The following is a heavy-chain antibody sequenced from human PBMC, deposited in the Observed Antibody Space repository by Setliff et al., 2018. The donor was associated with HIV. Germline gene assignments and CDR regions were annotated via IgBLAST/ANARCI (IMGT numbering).Heavy chain of an antibody. Sequence: GGSLRLSCAASGFGFVDAWMNWIRQAPGKGLEWVGRIKRTNDGGTTDYAAPVKGRFTISRDDSRNILYLQMNSLKTEDTAVYYCARFGVAYGIDVWGQGTTVTVSS. CDR1: GFGFVDAW. D-gene: IGHD3-10*01. J-gene: IGHJ6*02. CDR3: ARFGVAYGIDV. V-gene: IGHV3-15*01. CDR2: IKRTNDGGTT.